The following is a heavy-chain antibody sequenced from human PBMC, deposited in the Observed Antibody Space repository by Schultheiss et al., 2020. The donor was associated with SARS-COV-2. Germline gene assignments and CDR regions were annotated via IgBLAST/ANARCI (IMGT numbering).Heavy chain of an antibody. D-gene: IGHD4-23*01. CDR3: AKDQGHYGGNSGRAKRGHSNWFDP. CDR1: GFTFSSYA. CDR2: ISYDGSNK. V-gene: IGHV3-30*04. J-gene: IGHJ5*02. Sequence: GESLKISCAASGFTFSSYAMHWVRQAPGKGLEWVAVISYDGSNKYYADSVKGRFTISRDNSKNTLYLQMNSRRAEDTAVYYCAKDQGHYGGNSGRAKRGHSNWFDPWGQGTLVTVSS.